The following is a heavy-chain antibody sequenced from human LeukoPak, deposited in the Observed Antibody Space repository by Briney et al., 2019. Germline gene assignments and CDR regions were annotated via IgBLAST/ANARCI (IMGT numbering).Heavy chain of an antibody. CDR3: ARDPWKYQLLSDYYYMDV. CDR1: GYTFTSYG. CDR2: SSAYNGNT. Sequence: GASVKVSCMASGYTFTSYGISWMRQAPGQGLEWMGWSSAYNGNTNYAQSVQGRVTMTTDTTTSTAYMELRSLRSDDTAVYYCARDPWKYQLLSDYYYMDVWGKGTTVTVSS. D-gene: IGHD2-2*01. J-gene: IGHJ6*03. V-gene: IGHV1-18*01.